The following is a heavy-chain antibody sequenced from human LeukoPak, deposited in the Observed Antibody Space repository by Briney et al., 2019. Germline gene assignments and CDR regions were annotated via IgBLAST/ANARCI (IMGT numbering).Heavy chain of an antibody. CDR1: GFTFGSYA. V-gene: IGHV3-48*04. Sequence: GGSLRLSCAASGFTFGSYAMNWVRHVPGRGLEWISYISSSSTTKYYADSVKGRFTISRDNAKNSLFLQMNSLRAEDTAVYYCARVRCSSNSCFPDYWGQGTLVTVSS. J-gene: IGHJ4*02. CDR2: ISSSSTTK. D-gene: IGHD2-2*01. CDR3: ARVRCSSNSCFPDY.